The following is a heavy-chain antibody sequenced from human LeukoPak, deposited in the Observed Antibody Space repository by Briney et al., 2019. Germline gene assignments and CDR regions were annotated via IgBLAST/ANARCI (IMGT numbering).Heavy chain of an antibody. J-gene: IGHJ4*02. D-gene: IGHD6-13*01. V-gene: IGHV3-53*01. CDR1: GFTVSSNY. Sequence: PGGSLRLSCAASGFTVSSNYMNWVRQAPGKGLEWVAVKGRFTISRDNSKNTLYLQMNSLRDDDTAVYYCVRGVGVSRFNYLDSWGQGTLVIVSS. CDR3: VRGVGVSRFNYLDS.